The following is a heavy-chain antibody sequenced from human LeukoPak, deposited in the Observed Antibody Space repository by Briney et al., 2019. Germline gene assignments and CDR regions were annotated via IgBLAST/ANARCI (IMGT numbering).Heavy chain of an antibody. CDR2: IRHDGSNK. Sequence: GGSLRLSCATSGFSFSSYGMHWVRQAPGKGLEWVAFIRHDGSNKFHADSVKGRFTISRDNSKNTLYLQMNSLRVEDTAVYYCAGEPYGGNSDWWLDPWGQGTLVTVSS. CDR3: AGEPYGGNSDWWLDP. D-gene: IGHD4-23*01. J-gene: IGHJ5*02. V-gene: IGHV3-30*02. CDR1: GFSFSSYG.